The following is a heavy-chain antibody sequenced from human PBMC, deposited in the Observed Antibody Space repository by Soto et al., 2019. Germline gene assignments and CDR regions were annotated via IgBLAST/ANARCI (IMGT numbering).Heavy chain of an antibody. CDR2: ISYDGSNK. J-gene: IGHJ4*02. CDR3: ADTARPGFRSFDY. CDR1: GFTFSSYA. D-gene: IGHD6-6*01. Sequence: GGSLRLSCAASGFTFSSYAMHWVRQAPGKGLEWVAVISYDGSNKYYADSVKGRFTISRDNSKNTLYLQMNSLRAEDTAVYYCADTARPGFRSFDYWGQGTLVTVSS. V-gene: IGHV3-30-3*01.